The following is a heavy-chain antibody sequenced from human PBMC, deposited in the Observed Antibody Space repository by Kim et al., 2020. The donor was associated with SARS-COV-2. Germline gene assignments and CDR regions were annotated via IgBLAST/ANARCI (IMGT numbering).Heavy chain of an antibody. CDR3: ARDLSSVAGTG. Sequence: GGSLRLSCAASGFTFSTYAMHWVRQAPGKGLDWVAVISYYGSNKYYADSVKGRFTISRDNSKNTLYLQMNSLRIEDTAVYYCARDLSSVAGTGWGQGTQVTVSS. J-gene: IGHJ4*02. D-gene: IGHD6-19*01. V-gene: IGHV3-30*04. CDR1: GFTFSTYA. CDR2: ISYYGSNK.